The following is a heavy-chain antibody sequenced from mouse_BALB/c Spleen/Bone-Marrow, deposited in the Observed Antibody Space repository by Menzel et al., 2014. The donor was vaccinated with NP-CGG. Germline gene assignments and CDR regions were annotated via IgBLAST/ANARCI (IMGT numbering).Heavy chain of an antibody. D-gene: IGHD3-3*01. CDR3: ARRDGTLYAMDY. CDR1: GYTFTEYT. CDR2: TNPNNGGT. J-gene: IGHJ4*01. V-gene: IGHV1-18*01. Sequence: VQLQQSGPELVKPGASVKISCKTSGYTFTEYTMHWVKQSHGKSLEWIGGTNPNNGGTSYNQKFKGKATLTVDKSSSTAYMELRSLTSEDSAVYYCARRDGTLYAMDYWGQGTSVTVSS.